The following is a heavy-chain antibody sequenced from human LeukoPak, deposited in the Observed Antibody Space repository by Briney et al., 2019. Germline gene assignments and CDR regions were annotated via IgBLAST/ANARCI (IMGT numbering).Heavy chain of an antibody. CDR1: GFIFSSYW. CDR2: ISGSGGST. V-gene: IGHV3-23*01. D-gene: IGHD3-22*01. CDR3: AKDSMIVVVIGFDY. J-gene: IGHJ4*02. Sequence: GGSLRLSCAASGFIFSSYWLSWVRQAPGKGLEWVSAISGSGGSTYYADSVKGRFTISRDNSKNTLYLQMNSLRAEDTAVYYCAKDSMIVVVIGFDYWGQGTLVTVTS.